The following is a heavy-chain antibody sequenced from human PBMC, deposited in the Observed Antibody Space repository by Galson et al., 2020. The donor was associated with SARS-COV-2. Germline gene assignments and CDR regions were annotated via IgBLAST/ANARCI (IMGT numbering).Heavy chain of an antibody. D-gene: IGHD6-13*01. CDR3: ASPYLAAASFFGAFDL. Sequence: GGSLRLSCAASGFIFTNYEMNWVRQAPGKGLEGVSYISDRGTNINYADSVKGRFTISRDNTKNSVYLQMTSVRAEDTAVYYCASPYLAAASFFGAFDLWGRGTMVTVSS. J-gene: IGHJ3*01. V-gene: IGHV3-48*03. CDR1: GFIFTNYE. CDR2: ISDRGTNI.